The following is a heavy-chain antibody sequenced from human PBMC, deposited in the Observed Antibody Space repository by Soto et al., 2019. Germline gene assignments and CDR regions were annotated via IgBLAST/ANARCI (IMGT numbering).Heavy chain of an antibody. J-gene: IGHJ5*02. CDR2: IIPILGIA. Sequence: QVQLVQSGAEVKKPGSSVKVSCKASGGTFSSYTISWVRQAPGQGLEWMGRIIPILGIANYAQKFQGRVTITADKPTSTAGRALRSLRSEHTAVYYCARGNYGAYVWFDPWGQGTLVTVSS. D-gene: IGHD4-17*01. CDR1: GGTFSSYT. CDR3: ARGNYGAYVWFDP. V-gene: IGHV1-69*02.